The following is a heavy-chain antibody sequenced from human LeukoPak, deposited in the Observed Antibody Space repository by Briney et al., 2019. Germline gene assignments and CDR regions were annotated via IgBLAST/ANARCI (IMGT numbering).Heavy chain of an antibody. CDR1: GYTFTSYD. D-gene: IGHD3-16*02. V-gene: IGHV1-8*01. J-gene: IGHJ5*02. Sequence: ASVKVSCKASGYTFTSYDINWVRQATGQGLEWMGWMNPNSGNTGYAQKFQGRVTMTRNTSISTAYIELNSLRAEDTAVYYCAKDPAPGRYDYVWGSYRPTGWFDPWGQGNLGTVSS. CDR2: MNPNSGNT. CDR3: AKDPAPGRYDYVWGSYRPTGWFDP.